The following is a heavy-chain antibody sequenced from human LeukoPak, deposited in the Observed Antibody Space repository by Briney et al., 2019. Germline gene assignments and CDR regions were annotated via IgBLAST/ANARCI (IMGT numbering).Heavy chain of an antibody. J-gene: IGHJ4*02. CDR3: ARTTNYYGSGSYRFDY. CDR2: ISAYNGNT. CDR1: GYTFTSYG. Sequence: ASVKVSCKASGYTFTSYGISWVRQAPGQGLEWMGWISAYNGNTNYAQKLQGRVTMTTDTSTSTAYMELRSLRSDDTAVYYCARTTNYYGSGSYRFDYWGQGTLVTVSS. D-gene: IGHD3-10*01. V-gene: IGHV1-18*04.